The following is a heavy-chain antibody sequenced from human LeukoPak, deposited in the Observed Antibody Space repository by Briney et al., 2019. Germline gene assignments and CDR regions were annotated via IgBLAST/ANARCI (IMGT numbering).Heavy chain of an antibody. CDR2: IWYDGSNK. CDR1: GFTFSSYG. V-gene: IGHV3-33*06. CDR3: AKCSTYYYDSSGYYYFDY. J-gene: IGHJ4*02. D-gene: IGHD3-22*01. Sequence: PGRSLRLSCAASGFTFSSYGMHWVRQAPGKGLEWVAVIWYDGSNKYYADSVKGRFTISRDNSKNTLYLQMNSLRAEDTAVYYRAKCSTYYYDSSGYYYFDYWGQGTLVTVSS.